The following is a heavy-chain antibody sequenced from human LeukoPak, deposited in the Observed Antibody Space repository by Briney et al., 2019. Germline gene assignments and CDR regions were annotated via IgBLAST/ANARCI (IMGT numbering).Heavy chain of an antibody. CDR3: AREMTIITYSFDS. CDR1: GFSFGKYW. CDR2: IKLDGSEK. D-gene: IGHD5-24*01. V-gene: IGHV3-7*03. Sequence: GGSLRLSCVASGFSFGKYWMSWVRQAPGKGLEWVANIKLDGSEKNYVDSVKGRFTISRDNTKNSLYLQMNSLRAEDTAVYYCAREMTIITYSFDSWGQGTLVTVSS. J-gene: IGHJ4*02.